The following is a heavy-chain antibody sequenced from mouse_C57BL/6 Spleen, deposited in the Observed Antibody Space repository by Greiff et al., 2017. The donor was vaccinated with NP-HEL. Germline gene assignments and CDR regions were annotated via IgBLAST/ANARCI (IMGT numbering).Heavy chain of an antibody. CDR3: AREGGYYPGYFDV. CDR2: INPSNGGT. J-gene: IGHJ1*03. CDR1: GYTFTSYW. V-gene: IGHV1-53*01. D-gene: IGHD2-3*01. Sequence: QVQLQQSGTELVKPGASVKLSCKASGYTFTSYWMHWVKQRPGQGLEWIGNINPSNGGTNYNEKFKSKATLTVDKSSSTAYMQLSSLTSEDSAVYYCAREGGYYPGYFDVWGTGTTVTVSS.